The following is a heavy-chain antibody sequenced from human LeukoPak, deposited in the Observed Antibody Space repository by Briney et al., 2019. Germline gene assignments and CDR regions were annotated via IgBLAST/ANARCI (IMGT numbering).Heavy chain of an antibody. CDR3: ARSKDTETGAFDI. CDR1: RFTFSGYE. V-gene: IGHV3-48*03. Sequence: GGSLRLSCAASRFTFSGYEMNWVRQAPGKWLEWISYITGSGSTKYYAGSLKGRFTISRDNAKKSLYLQMNSLRAEDTAVYYCARSKDTETGAFDIWGQGTMVTVSS. J-gene: IGHJ3*02. CDR2: ITGSGSTK.